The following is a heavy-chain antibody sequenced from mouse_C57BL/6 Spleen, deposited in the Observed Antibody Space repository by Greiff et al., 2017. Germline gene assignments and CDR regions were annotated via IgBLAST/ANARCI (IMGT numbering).Heavy chain of an antibody. J-gene: IGHJ2*01. CDR1: GYTFTSYW. V-gene: IGHV1-69*01. Sequence: QVQLQQPGAELVMPGASVKLSCKASGYTFTSYWMHWVKQRPGQGLEWIGEIDPSDSYTNYNQKFKGKSTLTGDKSSSTAYMQLSSLTSEDSAVYYCARLGTTVVATGFDYWGQGTTLTVSS. D-gene: IGHD1-1*01. CDR2: IDPSDSYT. CDR3: ARLGTTVVATGFDY.